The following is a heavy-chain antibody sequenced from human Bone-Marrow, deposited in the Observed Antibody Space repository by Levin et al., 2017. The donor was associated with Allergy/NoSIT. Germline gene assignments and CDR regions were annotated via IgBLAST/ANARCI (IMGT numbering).Heavy chain of an antibody. V-gene: IGHV4-39*01. CDR1: GGSISSSSYY. CDR2: IYYSGST. CDR3: ARCGIAAAGTGGWFDP. Sequence: NASETLSLTCTVSGGSISSSSYYWGWIRQPPGKGLEWIGSIYYSGSTYYNPSLKSRVTISVDTSKNQFSLKLSSVTAADTAVYYWARCGIAAAGTGGWFDPWGQGTLVTVSS. J-gene: IGHJ5*02. D-gene: IGHD6-13*01.